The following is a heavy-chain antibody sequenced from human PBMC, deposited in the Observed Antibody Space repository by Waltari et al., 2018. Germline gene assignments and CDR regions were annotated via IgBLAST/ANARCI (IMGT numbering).Heavy chain of an antibody. Sequence: QVQLQESGPGLVKPSETLSLTCIVPSYSISDGYYWGWIRPTPGQGLEWIGSIHHSGSAYYNSPLKSRATMSIDTSKNQFSLRLRSVTAADTAVYYCAREVAYGDYLGRFDIWGQGTMVTVSS. CDR2: IHHSGSA. J-gene: IGHJ3*02. V-gene: IGHV4-38-2*02. CDR1: SYSISDGYY. D-gene: IGHD4-17*01. CDR3: AREVAYGDYLGRFDI.